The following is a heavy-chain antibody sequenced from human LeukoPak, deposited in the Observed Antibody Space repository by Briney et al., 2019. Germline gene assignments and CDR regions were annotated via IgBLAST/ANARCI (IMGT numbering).Heavy chain of an antibody. CDR3: ARGSAYYYGSGSYSFDY. CDR2: ISSNGGST. V-gene: IGHV3-64*01. D-gene: IGHD3-10*01. J-gene: IGHJ4*02. CDR1: GFTFSSYA. Sequence: GGSLRLSCAASGFTFSSYAMHWVRQAPGKGLEYVSAISSNGGSTYYANSVKGRFTISRDNSKNTLYLQMGSLRAEDMAVYYCARGSAYYYGSGSYSFDYWGQGTLVTVSS.